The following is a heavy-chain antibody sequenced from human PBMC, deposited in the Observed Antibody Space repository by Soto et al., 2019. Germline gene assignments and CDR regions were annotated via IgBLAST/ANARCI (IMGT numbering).Heavy chain of an antibody. CDR3: AKGDYYDSSGPFDY. Sequence: GGSLRLSCAASGFTFNNYGIHWVRQTPSQGLEWVAVISSDGSKKYYADSVKGRFTISRDNSKNTLYLQMSSLRAEDTAVYYCAKGDYYDSSGPFDYWGQGTVVTVSS. D-gene: IGHD3-22*01. CDR1: GFTFNNYG. V-gene: IGHV3-30*18. J-gene: IGHJ4*02. CDR2: ISSDGSKK.